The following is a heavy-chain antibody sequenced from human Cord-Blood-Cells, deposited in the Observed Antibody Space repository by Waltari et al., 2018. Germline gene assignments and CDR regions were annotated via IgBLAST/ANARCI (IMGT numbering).Heavy chain of an antibody. J-gene: IGHJ3*02. CDR3: AKSRLLGDRDAFDI. D-gene: IGHD6-6*01. CDR1: GFTFSSYG. V-gene: IGHV3-30*02. Sequence: GFTFSSYGMHWVRQAPGKGLEWVAFIRYDGSNKYYADSVKGRFTISRDNSKNTLYLQMNSLRAEDTAVYYCAKSRLLGDRDAFDIWGQGTMVTVSS. CDR2: IRYDGSNK.